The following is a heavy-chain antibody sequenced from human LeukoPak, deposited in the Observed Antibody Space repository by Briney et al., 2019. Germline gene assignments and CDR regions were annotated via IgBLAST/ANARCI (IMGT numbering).Heavy chain of an antibody. V-gene: IGHV3-21*01. D-gene: IGHD6-19*01. CDR1: GFTFSSYS. Sequence: GGSLRLSCAASGFTFSSYSMNWVRQAPGKGLEWVSSISSSSSYIYYADSVKGRFTISRDNAKNSLYLQMNSLRAEDTAVYYCARDGSSGWYNGGDVDHWGQGTLVTVSS. J-gene: IGHJ4*02. CDR2: ISSSSSYI. CDR3: ARDGSSGWYNGGDVDH.